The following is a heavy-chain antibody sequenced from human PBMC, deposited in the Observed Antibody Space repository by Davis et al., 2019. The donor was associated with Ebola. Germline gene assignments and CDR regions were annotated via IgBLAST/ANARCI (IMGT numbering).Heavy chain of an antibody. CDR1: GDSVSSAG. CDR3: ARGWLRSGFDY. V-gene: IGHV6-1*01. Sequence: HSQTLSLTCAISGDSVSSAGWNWIRQSPSRGLEWLGRTYYKSKWYNDYAVSVKSRITINPDTSKNQFSLQLNSVTPEDTAVYYCARGWLRSGFDYWGQGAPVTVSS. J-gene: IGHJ4*02. CDR2: TYYKSKWYN. D-gene: IGHD5-12*01.